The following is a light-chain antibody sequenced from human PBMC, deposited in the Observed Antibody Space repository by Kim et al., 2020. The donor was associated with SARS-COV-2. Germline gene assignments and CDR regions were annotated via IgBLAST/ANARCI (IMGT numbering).Light chain of an antibody. V-gene: IGLV2-23*02. CDR3: SSYAGSRTFVV. J-gene: IGLJ2*01. Sequence: QSALTQPASVSGSPGQSITISCTGTSSDVGSYNLVSWYQQHPGIAPKLMIYEVLKRPSGVSNRFSGSKSGNTASLTISVLQAEDEADYYCSSYAGSRTFVVFGGGTQLTVL. CDR2: EVL. CDR1: SSDVGSYNL.